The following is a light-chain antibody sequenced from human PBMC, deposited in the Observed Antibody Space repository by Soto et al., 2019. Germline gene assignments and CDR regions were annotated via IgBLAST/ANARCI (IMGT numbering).Light chain of an antibody. J-gene: IGLJ2*01. CDR2: EVS. CDR1: SSDVGGYNY. V-gene: IGLV2-14*01. CDR3: SSYTRSSTVV. Sequence: QSVLTQPASVSGSPGQSITISCTGTSSDVGGYNYVSWYQQYPGKAPKLMIYEVSNRPSGVSNRFSGSKSGKTASLTISGLQAEYEADYYCSSYTRSSTVVFGGGTKLTVL.